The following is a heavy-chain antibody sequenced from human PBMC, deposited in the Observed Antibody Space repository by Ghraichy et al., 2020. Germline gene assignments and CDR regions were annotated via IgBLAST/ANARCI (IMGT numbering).Heavy chain of an antibody. J-gene: IGHJ6*02. CDR1: GFTFSSYG. Sequence: GGSLRLSCAASGFTFSSYGMHWVRQAPGKGLEWVAVIWYDGSNKYYADSVKGRFTISRDNSKNTLYLQMNSLRAEDTAVYYCARDRSPYDFWSGYYPGRPPTHYYYGMDVWGQGTTVTVSS. CDR3: ARDRSPYDFWSGYYPGRPPTHYYYGMDV. D-gene: IGHD3-3*01. V-gene: IGHV3-33*08. CDR2: IWYDGSNK.